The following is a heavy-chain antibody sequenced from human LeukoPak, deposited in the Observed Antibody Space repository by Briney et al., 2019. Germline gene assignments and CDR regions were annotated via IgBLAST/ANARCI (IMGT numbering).Heavy chain of an antibody. CDR3: AKGVVVAPDVTPFDY. Sequence: GGSLRLSCAASGFTFSSYWMSWVRQAPGKGLEWVANIKQDGSEKYYVDSVKGRFTISRDNAKNSLYLQMNSLRAEDTAVYYCAKGVVVAPDVTPFDYWGQGTLVTVSS. J-gene: IGHJ4*02. V-gene: IGHV3-7*03. CDR2: IKQDGSEK. D-gene: IGHD2-2*01. CDR1: GFTFSSYW.